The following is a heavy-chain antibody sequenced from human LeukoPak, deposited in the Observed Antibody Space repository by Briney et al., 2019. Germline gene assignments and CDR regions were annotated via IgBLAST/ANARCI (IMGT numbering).Heavy chain of an antibody. CDR2: INPNSGGT. D-gene: IGHD1-26*01. J-gene: IGHJ5*02. CDR3: ARRLRVGATRNWFDP. V-gene: IGHV1-2*02. Sequence: ASVKVSCKASGYTFTGYYMHWVRQAPGQGLEWMGWINPNSGGTNYAQKSQGRVTMTRDTSISTAYMELSRLRSDDTAVYYCARRLRVGATRNWFDPWGQGTLVTVSS. CDR1: GYTFTGYY.